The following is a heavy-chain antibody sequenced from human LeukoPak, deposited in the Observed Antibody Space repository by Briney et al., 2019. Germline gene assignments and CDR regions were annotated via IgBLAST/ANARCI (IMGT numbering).Heavy chain of an antibody. V-gene: IGHV3-64D*06. CDR1: GFTFSSYA. Sequence: GGSLRLSCSASGFTFSSYAMHWVRQAPGKGLEYVSAISSNGGSTYYADSVKGRFTISRDNSKNTLYLQMSSLRAEDTAVYYCVSSSGWGPSDYWGQGTLVTVSS. D-gene: IGHD6-19*01. J-gene: IGHJ4*02. CDR3: VSSSGWGPSDY. CDR2: ISSNGGST.